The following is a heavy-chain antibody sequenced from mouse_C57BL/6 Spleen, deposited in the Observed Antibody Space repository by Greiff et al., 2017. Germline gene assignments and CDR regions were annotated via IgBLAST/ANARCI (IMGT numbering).Heavy chain of an antibody. V-gene: IGHV1-39*01. CDR1: GYSFTDYN. J-gene: IGHJ3*01. D-gene: IGHD5-1*01. CDR3: ARGGSTWFAY. CDR2: INPNHGTT. Sequence: EVKLQESGPELVKPGASVKISCKASGYSFTDYNMNWVKQSHGQSLEWIGVINPNHGTTSYNQKFKGKATLTVDQSSSTAYMQLNSLTSEDSAVYYCARGGSTWFAYWGQGTLVTVSA.